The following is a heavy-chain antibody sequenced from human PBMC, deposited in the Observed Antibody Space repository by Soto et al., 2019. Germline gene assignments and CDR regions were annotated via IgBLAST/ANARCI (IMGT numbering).Heavy chain of an antibody. CDR2: IYHSGRT. J-gene: IGHJ4*02. Sequence: QVQLQESGPGLAKPSGTLSLTCAVSGGSISSTNLWTWVRQPPGKGLEWIGEIYHSGRTNYNPSLKSRVTISVDKSKNQFSLKLTSVTAADTAVYFCARSPRSIAAGGIDYWGQGILVTVSS. CDR3: ARSPRSIAAGGIDY. CDR1: GGSISSTNL. D-gene: IGHD6-13*01. V-gene: IGHV4-4*02.